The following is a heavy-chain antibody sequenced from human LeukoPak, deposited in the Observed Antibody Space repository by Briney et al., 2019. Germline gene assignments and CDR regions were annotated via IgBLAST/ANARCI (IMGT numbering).Heavy chain of an antibody. Sequence: PGGSLRLSCAAYEFTFSNAWMSWDRQGPGKGLEWVGRIKTKSDGGTTDYAAPVKGRFTVSRDDSKNILYLQMNSLKTEDTAVYYCTTADVPAALGLDDDAFDIWGQGTTVTVSS. D-gene: IGHD2-2*01. V-gene: IGHV3-15*01. CDR2: IKTKSDGGTT. J-gene: IGHJ3*02. CDR3: TTADVPAALGLDDDAFDI. CDR1: EFTFSNAW.